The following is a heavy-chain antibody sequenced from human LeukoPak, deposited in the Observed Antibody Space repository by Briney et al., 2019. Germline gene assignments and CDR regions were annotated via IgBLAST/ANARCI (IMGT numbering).Heavy chain of an antibody. J-gene: IGHJ4*02. CDR2: INQDGGVK. V-gene: IGHV3-7*01. CDR1: GFTFSNYW. CDR3: ARIGYSSSSEDY. D-gene: IGHD6-6*01. Sequence: GGSLRLSCAASGFTFSNYWMSWVRQAPGKALEWVANINQDGGVKYYVDSLKGRFTISRDNAKNSLYLQMNSLRGDDTAVYYCARIGYSSSSEDYWGQGTLVTVSS.